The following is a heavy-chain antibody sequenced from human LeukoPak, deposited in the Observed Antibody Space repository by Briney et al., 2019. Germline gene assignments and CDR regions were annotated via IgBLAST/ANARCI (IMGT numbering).Heavy chain of an antibody. Sequence: GGSLRLSCEASGFTFSSYWMHWVRQAPGKGLVWVSRINSDGSSTSYADSVKGRFTISRDNAKNTLYLQMNSLRAEDTAVYYCARDEDIAVAAHYYYYGMDVWGQGTTVTVSS. V-gene: IGHV3-74*01. D-gene: IGHD6-19*01. J-gene: IGHJ6*02. CDR2: INSDGSST. CDR3: ARDEDIAVAAHYYYYGMDV. CDR1: GFTFSSYW.